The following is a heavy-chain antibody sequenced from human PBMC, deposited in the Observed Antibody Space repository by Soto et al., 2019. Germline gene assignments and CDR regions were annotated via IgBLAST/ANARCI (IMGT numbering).Heavy chain of an antibody. D-gene: IGHD3-10*01. Sequence: QVQLVQSGPEVKKPGSSVKVSCTASGGTLTSYTINWVRQAPGQGLEWMGRIIPLVEMANYAQKFQGRITITANTSTSAPYMELSSLRSEYTAAYYCARGDTSFDIWGRGTLITVSS. CDR1: GGTLTSYT. CDR2: IIPLVEMA. V-gene: IGHV1-69*02. J-gene: IGHJ2*01. CDR3: ARGDTSFDI.